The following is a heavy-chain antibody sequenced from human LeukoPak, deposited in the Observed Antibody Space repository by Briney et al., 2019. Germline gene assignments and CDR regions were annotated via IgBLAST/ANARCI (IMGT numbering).Heavy chain of an antibody. CDR2: IYHSGSS. V-gene: IGHV4-34*01. CDR1: RGSLIGYY. CDR3: ARVGSIAVAGTRYYFDY. J-gene: IGHJ4*02. Sequence: SETPSLTCALYRGSLIGYYWSWISQPPVKGLDWIGQIYHSGSSNYNPSLKSRVTISVDTSKNQFSLKLSSVTAADTAVYYCARVGSIAVAGTRYYFDYWGQGTLVTVSS. D-gene: IGHD6-19*01.